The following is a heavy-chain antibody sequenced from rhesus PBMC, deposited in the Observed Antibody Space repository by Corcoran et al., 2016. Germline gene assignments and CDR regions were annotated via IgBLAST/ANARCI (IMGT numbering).Heavy chain of an antibody. D-gene: IGHD1-44*02. V-gene: IGHV1S2*01. CDR1: GYTFTDYY. CDR2: INPYNGNT. J-gene: IGHJ5-1*01. CDR3: ARDSGSYNDWRFDV. Sequence: QVQLVQSGAEVKKPGSSVKVSCKASGYTFTDYYMHWVRQAPRQGLEWIGWINPYNGNTKYAQKFQGRVTMTRDTSTSTAYMELSSLRSEDTAVYYCARDSGSYNDWRFDVWGAGVLVTVSS.